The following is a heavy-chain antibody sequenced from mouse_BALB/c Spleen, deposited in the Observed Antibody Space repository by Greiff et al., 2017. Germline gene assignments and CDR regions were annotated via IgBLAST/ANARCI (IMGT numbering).Heavy chain of an antibody. Sequence: VQLQQSGPELVKPGASVKISCKASGYAFSSSWMNWVKQRPGQGLEWIGRIYPGDGDTNYNGKFKGKATLTADKSSSTAYMQLSSLTSVDSAVYFCARSGNYRDYYAMDYWGQGTSVTVAS. CDR3: ARSGNYRDYYAMDY. CDR1: GYAFSSSW. V-gene: IGHV1-82*01. CDR2: IYPGDGDT. D-gene: IGHD2-1*01. J-gene: IGHJ4*01.